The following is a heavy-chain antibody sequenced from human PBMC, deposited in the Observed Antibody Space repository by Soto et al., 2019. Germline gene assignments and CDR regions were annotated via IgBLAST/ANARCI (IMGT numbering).Heavy chain of an antibody. V-gene: IGHV4-59*01. CDR2: VYYLGST. CDR1: GGPMSEYF. D-gene: IGHD3-10*01. Sequence: SETLSLTCTVSGGPMSEYFWSWIRQSPGKGLERIGYVYYLGSTDYNPSLKSRVTISVDTSKRQFSLKLSSVTVADTAVYYCARDGYDGSGSPYPAYWGPGAQVTVSS. CDR3: ARDGYDGSGSPYPAY. J-gene: IGHJ4*02.